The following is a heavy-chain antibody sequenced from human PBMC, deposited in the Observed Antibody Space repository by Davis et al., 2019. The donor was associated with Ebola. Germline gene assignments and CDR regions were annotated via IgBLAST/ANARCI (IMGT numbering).Heavy chain of an antibody. D-gene: IGHD5-18*01. CDR2: ISAYNGNT. V-gene: IGHV1-18*01. CDR1: GYTFTSYG. Sequence: ASVKVSCKASGYTFTSYGISWVRQAPGQGLEWMGWISAYNGNTNYAQKLQGRVTMTTDTSTSTAYMELRSLRSDDTAVYYCARGREWAGYSYGYSYFDYWGQGTLVIVSS. J-gene: IGHJ4*02. CDR3: ARGREWAGYSYGYSYFDY.